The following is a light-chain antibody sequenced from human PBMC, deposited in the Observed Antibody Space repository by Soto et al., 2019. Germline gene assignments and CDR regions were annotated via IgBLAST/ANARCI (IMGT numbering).Light chain of an antibody. V-gene: IGKV1-33*01. CDR1: QDISNY. CDR2: DAS. CDR3: QQYYSDPYT. Sequence: DIQMTQSPSSLSASVGDRVTITCQASQDISNYLNWYQQKPGKAPKLLIYDASNLETGVPSRFSGSGSGTDFTLTISSLQAEDVAVYSCQQYYSDPYTFGQGTKLEI. J-gene: IGKJ2*01.